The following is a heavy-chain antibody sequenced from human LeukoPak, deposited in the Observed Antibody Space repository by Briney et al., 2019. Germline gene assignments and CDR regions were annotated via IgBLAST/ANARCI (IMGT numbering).Heavy chain of an antibody. D-gene: IGHD3-10*01. V-gene: IGHV3-49*04. CDR2: IRSKAYGGTT. CDR1: GFTFSSYS. CDR3: TRRWLFDP. Sequence: QSGGSLRLSCAASGFTFSSYSMNWVRQAPGKGLEWVGFIRSKAYGGTTEYAASVKGRFTISRDDSKSIAYLQMNSLKTEDTAVYYCTRRWLFDPWGQGTLVTVSS. J-gene: IGHJ5*02.